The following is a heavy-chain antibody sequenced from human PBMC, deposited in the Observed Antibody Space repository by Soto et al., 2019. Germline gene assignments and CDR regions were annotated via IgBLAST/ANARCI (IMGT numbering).Heavy chain of an antibody. J-gene: IGHJ4*02. CDR1: GFTFSSYG. CDR2: ISYDGSNK. D-gene: IGHD3-22*01. CDR3: AKDNRAPGYYDSSGDYHFDD. Sequence: QVQLVESGGGVVQPGRSLRLSCAASGFTFSSYGMHWVRQAPGKGLEWVAVISYDGSNKYYADSVKGRFTISRDNSKNTPYLQMNSLRAEDTAAYYCAKDNRAPGYYDSSGDYHFDDWGQGTLVTVSS. V-gene: IGHV3-30*18.